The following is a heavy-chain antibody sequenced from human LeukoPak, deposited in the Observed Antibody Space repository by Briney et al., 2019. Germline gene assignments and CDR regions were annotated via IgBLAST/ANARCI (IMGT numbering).Heavy chain of an antibody. CDR2: IYYSGST. CDR3: ARAFRKASAFDI. D-gene: IGHD1-14*01. V-gene: IGHV4-59*01. Sequence: SETLSLTCTVSGGSISSYYWSWIRQPPGKGLEWIGYIYYSGSTNYNPSLKSRVTISVDTSKNQFSLKLSSVTAADTAVYYCARAFRKASAFDIWGQGTMATVSS. CDR1: GGSISSYY. J-gene: IGHJ3*02.